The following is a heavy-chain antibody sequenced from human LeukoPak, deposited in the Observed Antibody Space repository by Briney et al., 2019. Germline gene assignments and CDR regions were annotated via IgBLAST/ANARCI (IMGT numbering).Heavy chain of an antibody. CDR1: GFSFSVAW. J-gene: IGHJ4*02. D-gene: IGHD2-2*01. Sequence: GGSLRLSCAASGFSFSVAWMRWVCQAPGKGLEWVGRIKTKTEGGTTAAPVKGRFIISRDDSKKALYLQINSLKTEDTAVYYCATEASCASTSCPGSFDFWGQGTLVTVSS. V-gene: IGHV3-15*01. CDR3: ATEASCASTSCPGSFDF. CDR2: IKTKTEGGTT.